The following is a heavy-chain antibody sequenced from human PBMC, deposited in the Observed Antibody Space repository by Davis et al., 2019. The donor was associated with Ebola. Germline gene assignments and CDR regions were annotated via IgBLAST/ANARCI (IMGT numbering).Heavy chain of an antibody. D-gene: IGHD1-26*01. Sequence: SVKVSCKASGDTMNNYRITWVRQAPGQGLEWMGRIIPLNGITDYAQKFQGRVTITADKSTATAYMELSSLRSEDTAVYYCATGWGELLGDYWGQGTLVTVSS. CDR2: IIPLNGIT. J-gene: IGHJ4*02. V-gene: IGHV1-69*02. CDR1: GDTMNNYR. CDR3: ATGWGELLGDY.